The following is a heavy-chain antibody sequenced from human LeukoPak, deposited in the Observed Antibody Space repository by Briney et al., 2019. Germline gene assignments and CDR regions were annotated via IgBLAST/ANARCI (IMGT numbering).Heavy chain of an antibody. Sequence: SETLSLTCTVSGRSISSYYWSWIRQSPGKGLEWIGHIYHSGSTNYNPSLKSRVTMSVDRSKNQFSLKLSSVTAADTALYCCARKGDRGSAGFFDYWGQGTLVTVSS. CDR2: IYHSGST. CDR1: GRSISSYY. J-gene: IGHJ4*02. V-gene: IGHV4-59*01. CDR3: ARKGDRGSAGFFDY. D-gene: IGHD1-26*01.